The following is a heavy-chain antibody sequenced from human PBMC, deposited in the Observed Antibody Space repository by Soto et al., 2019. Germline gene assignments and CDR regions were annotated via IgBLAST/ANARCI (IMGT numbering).Heavy chain of an antibody. J-gene: IGHJ6*02. CDR2: IDPSDSYT. CDR3: ARRAVTTTYYYGMDV. CDR1: GYSFTSYW. V-gene: IGHV5-10-1*01. Sequence: PGESLKISCKGSGYSFTSYWISWVRQMPGKGLEWMGRIDPSDSYTNYSPSFQGHVTISADKSISTAYLQWSSLKASDTAMYYCARRAVTTTYYYGMDVWGQGTTVTVSS. D-gene: IGHD4-17*01.